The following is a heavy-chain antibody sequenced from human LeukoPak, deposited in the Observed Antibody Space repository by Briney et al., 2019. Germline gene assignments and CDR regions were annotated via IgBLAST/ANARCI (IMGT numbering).Heavy chain of an antibody. CDR3: ARNPKASGRHPLDY. D-gene: IGHD3-10*01. CDR1: GFTFSSYS. CDR2: ISSSSSYI. Sequence: GGCLRLSCAASGFTFSSYSMNWVRQAPGKGLEWVSSISSSSSYIYYADSVKGRFTISRDNAKNSLYLQMNSLRAEDTAVYYCARNPKASGRHPLDYWGQGTLVTVSS. V-gene: IGHV3-21*01. J-gene: IGHJ4*02.